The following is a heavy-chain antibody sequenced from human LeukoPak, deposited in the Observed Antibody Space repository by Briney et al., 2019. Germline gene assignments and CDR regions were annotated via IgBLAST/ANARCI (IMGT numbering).Heavy chain of an antibody. Sequence: GGSLRLSCAASGFTVSSNYMSWVRQAPGKGLEWVSVIYSDGSTYYADSVKGRFTISRDNSKNTLYLQMNSLRAEDTAVYYCARDLGAVAGDGSWFDPWGQGTLVTVSS. D-gene: IGHD6-19*01. J-gene: IGHJ5*02. CDR3: ARDLGAVAGDGSWFDP. CDR2: IYSDGST. CDR1: GFTVSSNY. V-gene: IGHV3-66*01.